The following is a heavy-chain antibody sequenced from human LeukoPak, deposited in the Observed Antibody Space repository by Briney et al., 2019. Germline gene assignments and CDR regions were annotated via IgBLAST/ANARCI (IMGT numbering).Heavy chain of an antibody. CDR1: GGSISSYY. Sequence: ASETLSLTCTVSGGSISSYYWSWIRQPPGKGLEWIGYIYYSGSTNYNPSLKSRVTISVDTSKNQSSLKLSSVTAADTAVYYCARGPVYCSGGSCYLSRFDYWGQGTLVTVSS. D-gene: IGHD2-15*01. CDR3: ARGPVYCSGGSCYLSRFDY. CDR2: IYYSGST. J-gene: IGHJ4*02. V-gene: IGHV4-59*01.